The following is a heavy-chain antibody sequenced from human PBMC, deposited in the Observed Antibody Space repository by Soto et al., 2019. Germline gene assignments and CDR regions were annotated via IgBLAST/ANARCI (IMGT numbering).Heavy chain of an antibody. CDR3: ARGRYGDY. Sequence: QAHLVQSGPEVKKPGASVKVSCKGSGYIFTSYGIAWVRQAPGQGREWMGWISAHNGKTEYAQKFQGRVTVTRDTSTSTAYLELRSLRSDDTALYYCARGRYGDYWGQGALVTVSS. D-gene: IGHD4-17*01. CDR2: ISAHNGKT. V-gene: IGHV1-18*01. CDR1: GYIFTSYG. J-gene: IGHJ4*02.